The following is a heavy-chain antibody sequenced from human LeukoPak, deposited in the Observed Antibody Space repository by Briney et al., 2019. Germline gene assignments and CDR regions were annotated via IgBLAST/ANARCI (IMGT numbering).Heavy chain of an antibody. CDR3: ARAKPNLFTMLRYAFDI. J-gene: IGHJ3*02. V-gene: IGHV4-30-4*01. Sequence: PSETLSLTCTVSGGSISSGDYYWSWLRQPPGKGLEWIGYIYYSGSTYYNPSLKSRVTISVDTSKNQFSLKLSSVTAADTAVYYCARAKPNLFTMLRYAFDIWGQGTMVTVSS. D-gene: IGHD3-10*01. CDR2: IYYSGST. CDR1: GGSISSGDYY.